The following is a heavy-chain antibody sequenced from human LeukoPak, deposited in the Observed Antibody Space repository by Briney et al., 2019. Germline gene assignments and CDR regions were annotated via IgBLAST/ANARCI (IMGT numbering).Heavy chain of an antibody. D-gene: IGHD2-15*01. CDR3: ARVGFKGDCGGGSCRAPPDY. V-gene: IGHV3-48*03. Sequence: GGSLRLSCAASGFTFSSYEMNWVRQAPGKGLEWVSYISSSGSTIYYADSVKGRFTISRDNAKNSLYLQMNSLRAEDTAVYYCARVGFKGDCGGGSCRAPPDYWGQGTLVTVSS. CDR2: ISSSGSTI. J-gene: IGHJ4*02. CDR1: GFTFSSYE.